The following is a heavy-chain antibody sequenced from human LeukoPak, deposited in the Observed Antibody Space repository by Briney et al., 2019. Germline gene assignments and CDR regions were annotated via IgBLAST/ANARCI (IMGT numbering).Heavy chain of an antibody. Sequence: PGGSLRLSRAASGFTFSSYAMSWVRQAPGKGLEWVSAISGSGGSTYYADSVKGRFTISRDNSKNTLYLQMNSLRAEDTAVYYCANAIAVAGPNFDYWGQGTLVTVSS. J-gene: IGHJ4*02. CDR3: ANAIAVAGPNFDY. D-gene: IGHD6-19*01. V-gene: IGHV3-23*01. CDR2: ISGSGGST. CDR1: GFTFSSYA.